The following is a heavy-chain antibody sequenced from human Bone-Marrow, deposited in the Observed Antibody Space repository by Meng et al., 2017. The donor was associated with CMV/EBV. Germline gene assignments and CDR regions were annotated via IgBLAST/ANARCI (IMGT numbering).Heavy chain of an antibody. CDR2: INPNSGGT. CDR1: GYTFTGYY. Sequence: ASVKVSCKASGYTFTGYYMHWVRQAPGQGLEWMGWINPNSGGTNYAQKFQGRVTMTRDTSISTAYMELSRLRSDDTAVYYCARDRRPGGGVFGLHYWGQGTLVTVSS. CDR3: ARDRRPGGGVFGLHY. D-gene: IGHD2-21*01. J-gene: IGHJ4*02. V-gene: IGHV1-2*02.